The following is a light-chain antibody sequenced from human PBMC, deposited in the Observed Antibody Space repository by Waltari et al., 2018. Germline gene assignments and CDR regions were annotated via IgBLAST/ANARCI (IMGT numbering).Light chain of an antibody. J-gene: IGLJ2*01. CDR1: RSDVGGFNY. Sequence: QSALTQPASVSEPPGQSITIACTGTRSDVGGFNYVSWYQQHPGKAPKLMISEVNNRPSGVSIRFSGSKSGNTAALTISGLQAEDEADYYCSSYTSSRTLVFGGGTKLTVL. CDR3: SSYTSSRTLV. V-gene: IGLV2-14*01. CDR2: EVN.